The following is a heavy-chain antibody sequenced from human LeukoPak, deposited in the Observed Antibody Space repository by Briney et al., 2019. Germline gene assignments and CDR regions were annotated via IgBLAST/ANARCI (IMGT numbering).Heavy chain of an antibody. CDR2: INSDGSST. CDR1: GFTFSSYW. D-gene: IGHD3-10*01. V-gene: IGHV3-74*01. CDR3: ARERIYYGSGGDLTDARLYYYYGMDF. Sequence: PGGSLRLSCAASGFTFSSYWMHWVRQAPGKGLVWVSRINSDGSSTSYADSLNRRFLTSRANSNNPLYLHMYSLRAEHTAVYYCARERIYYGSGGDLTDARLYYYYGMDFWGQGTTVTVSS. J-gene: IGHJ6*02.